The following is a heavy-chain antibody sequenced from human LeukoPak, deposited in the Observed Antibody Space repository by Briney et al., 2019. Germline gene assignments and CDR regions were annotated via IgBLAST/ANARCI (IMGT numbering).Heavy chain of an antibody. Sequence: SETLSLTCTVSGDFINSLDLWSWVRQPPGKGLEWIGEMYLSGTTHSNPSVKSRVTISIDKSKNQFFLNLSSVTAADTAVYYCAGLVGRYSSGLYYYYFDYWGQGTLVTVSS. CDR1: GDFINSLDL. V-gene: IGHV4-4*02. D-gene: IGHD3-22*01. CDR2: MYLSGTT. J-gene: IGHJ4*02. CDR3: AGLVGRYSSGLYYYYFDY.